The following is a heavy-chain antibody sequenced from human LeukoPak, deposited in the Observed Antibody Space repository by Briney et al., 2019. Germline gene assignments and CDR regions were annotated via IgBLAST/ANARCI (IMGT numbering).Heavy chain of an antibody. J-gene: IGHJ5*02. CDR3: ARERYYGSRSPYNWFDP. D-gene: IGHD3-10*01. Sequence: SETLSLTCTVSGGSISSGDYYWSWIRQPPGKGLEWIGYIYYSGSTYYNPSLKSRVTMSVDTSKNQFSLKLSSVTAADTAVYYCARERYYGSRSPYNWFDPWGRGTQVTVSS. V-gene: IGHV4-30-4*01. CDR1: GGSISSGDYY. CDR2: IYYSGST.